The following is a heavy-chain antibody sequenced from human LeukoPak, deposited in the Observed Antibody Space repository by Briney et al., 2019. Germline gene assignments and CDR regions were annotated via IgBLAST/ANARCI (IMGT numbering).Heavy chain of an antibody. V-gene: IGHV1-69*13. J-gene: IGHJ3*02. CDR2: IIPIFGTA. CDR1: GYTFTGYY. D-gene: IGHD4-17*01. Sequence: SVKVSCKASGYTFTGYYMHWVRQAPGQGLEWMGGIIPIFGTANYAQKFQGRVTITADESTSTAYMELSSLRSEDTAVYYCARAQKPTTVTTQDAFDIWGQGTMVTVSS. CDR3: ARAQKPTTVTTQDAFDI.